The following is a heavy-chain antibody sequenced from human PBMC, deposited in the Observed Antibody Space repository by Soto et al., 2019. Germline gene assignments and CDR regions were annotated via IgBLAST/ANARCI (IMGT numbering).Heavy chain of an antibody. D-gene: IGHD2-2*01. CDR2: ISSSSSYI. CDR1: GFTFSSYS. V-gene: IGHV3-21*01. Sequence: PGGSLRLSCAASGFTFSSYSMNWVRQAPGKGLEWVSSISSSSSYIYYADSVKGRFTISRDNAKNSLYLQMNSLRAEDTAVYYCARDQGVPAAKDFIDYWGQGTLVTVSS. J-gene: IGHJ4*02. CDR3: ARDQGVPAAKDFIDY.